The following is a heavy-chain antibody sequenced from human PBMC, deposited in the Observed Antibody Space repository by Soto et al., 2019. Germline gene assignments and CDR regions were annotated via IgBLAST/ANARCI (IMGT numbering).Heavy chain of an antibody. Sequence: PSETLSLTCAVSGGSISSGGYSWSWIRQPPGKGLEWIGYIYHSGSTYYNPSLKSRVTISVDRSKNQFSLKLSSVTAADTAVYYCARDHHDFWSGHPDLDYGMDVWGQGTTVTVSS. CDR1: GGSISSGGYS. D-gene: IGHD3-3*01. CDR2: IYHSGST. J-gene: IGHJ6*02. V-gene: IGHV4-30-2*01. CDR3: ARDHHDFWSGHPDLDYGMDV.